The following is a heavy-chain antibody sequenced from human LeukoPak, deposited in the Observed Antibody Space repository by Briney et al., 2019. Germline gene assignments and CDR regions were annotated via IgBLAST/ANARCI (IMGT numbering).Heavy chain of an antibody. CDR2: INSDGSST. D-gene: IGHD4-23*01. J-gene: IGHJ6*02. CDR1: GFTFSGCW. Sequence: PGGSLRLSCAASGFTFSGCWMHWVRQAPGKGLVWVSRINSDGSSTNYADSVKGRFIISRDNAKNTLYLQMNSLRAEDTAVYYCASRTVVNYYYGMDVWGQGTTVTVSS. V-gene: IGHV3-74*01. CDR3: ASRTVVNYYYGMDV.